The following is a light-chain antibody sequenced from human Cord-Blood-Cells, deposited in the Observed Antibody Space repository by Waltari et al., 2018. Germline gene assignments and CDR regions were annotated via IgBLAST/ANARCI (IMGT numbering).Light chain of an antibody. V-gene: IGLV2-23*01. J-gene: IGLJ1*01. CDR3: CSYAGSSSYV. CDR2: EGS. Sequence: QSALTQPASVSGSPGQPITISCTGTSTTVGSYNPVSWYQQHPGKAPKLMIYEGSKRPSGVSNRFSGSKSGNTASLTISGLQAEDEADYYCCSYAGSSSYVFGTGTKVTVL. CDR1: STTVGSYNP.